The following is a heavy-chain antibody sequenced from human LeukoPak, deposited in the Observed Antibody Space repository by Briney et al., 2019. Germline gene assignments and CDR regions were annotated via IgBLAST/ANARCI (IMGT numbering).Heavy chain of an antibody. Sequence: ASVKVSCKASGYTFTGYYIHWVRQAPGQGLEWMGWINPNSGGTNYAQKFQGRVTMTRDTSISTAYMELSRLRSDDTAVYYCARASYDSSDYELFQHWGQGTLVTVSS. CDR2: INPNSGGT. V-gene: IGHV1-2*02. CDR3: ARASYDSSDYELFQH. CDR1: GYTFTGYY. J-gene: IGHJ1*01. D-gene: IGHD3-22*01.